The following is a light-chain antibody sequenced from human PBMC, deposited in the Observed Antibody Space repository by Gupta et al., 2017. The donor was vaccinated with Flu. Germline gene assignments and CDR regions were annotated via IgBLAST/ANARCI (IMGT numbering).Light chain of an antibody. Sequence: GNLSLSPGERATLSCRASQSVSSSYLAWYQQKPGQAPRLLIYGASSRATGIPDRFSGSGSGTDFTLTISRLEPEDFAVYYCQQYGSSPQTFGGGTKVEIK. J-gene: IGKJ4*01. CDR2: GAS. V-gene: IGKV3-20*01. CDR3: QQYGSSPQT. CDR1: QSVSSSY.